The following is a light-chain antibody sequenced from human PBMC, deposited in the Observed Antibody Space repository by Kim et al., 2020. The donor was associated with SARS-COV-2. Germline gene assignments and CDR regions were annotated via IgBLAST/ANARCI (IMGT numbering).Light chain of an antibody. J-gene: IGKJ3*01. V-gene: IGKV1-5*03. Sequence: ASVGNRVPITCRASHSISSWLAWYQQKPGKAPKLRIYKASSLESGVPSRFSGSGSGTEFTLTISSLQPDDFATYYCQQYNSYPFTFGPGTKVDIK. CDR1: HSISSW. CDR2: KAS. CDR3: QQYNSYPFT.